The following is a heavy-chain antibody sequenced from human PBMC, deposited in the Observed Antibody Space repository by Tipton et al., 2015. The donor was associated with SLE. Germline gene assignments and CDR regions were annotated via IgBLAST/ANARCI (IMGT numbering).Heavy chain of an antibody. CDR3: ATFHSSSYYFDY. J-gene: IGHJ4*02. CDR2: INYGGST. V-gene: IGHV4-31*02. D-gene: IGHD6-6*01. CDR1: GGSIRSDDYY. Sequence: LSCTVSGGSIRSDDYYWTWIRQHPGKGLEWIGHINYGGSTYYKPSLKSRLTISVDTSKNQISLKLSSVTAADTAVYYCATFHSSSYYFDYWGQGTLVTVSS.